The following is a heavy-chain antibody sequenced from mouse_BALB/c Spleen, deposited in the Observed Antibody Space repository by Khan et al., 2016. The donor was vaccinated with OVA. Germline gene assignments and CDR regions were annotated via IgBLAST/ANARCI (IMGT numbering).Heavy chain of an antibody. CDR3: ATSYFYGYYFDY. CDR2: ISSDSNTI. V-gene: IGHV5-17*02. J-gene: IGHJ2*01. D-gene: IGHD1-1*01. Sequence: EVKLMESGGGLVQSGGSRKLSCAASGFTFTSYGMHWIRQAPEKGLAWVAYISSDSNTIYYADTVKGRFTISRDNPKNTLFLQMTSLRSGDTAMYFCATSYFYGYYFDYWGQGTTLTVSS. CDR1: GFTFTSYG.